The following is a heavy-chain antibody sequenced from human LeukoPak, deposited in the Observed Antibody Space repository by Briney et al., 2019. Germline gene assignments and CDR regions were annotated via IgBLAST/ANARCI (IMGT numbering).Heavy chain of an antibody. Sequence: PGGSLRLSCAGSGFTFSNYNMHWVRQAPGKGLEWVAGTSVDGISKYYADSVKGRFIISRDNSKNTLDLQMNSLRAEDTAVYYCVRAGSSSGYCDVFDIWGQGTLVTVSS. CDR1: GFTFSNYN. V-gene: IGHV3-30*03. J-gene: IGHJ3*02. CDR2: TSVDGISK. D-gene: IGHD3-22*01. CDR3: VRAGSSSGYCDVFDI.